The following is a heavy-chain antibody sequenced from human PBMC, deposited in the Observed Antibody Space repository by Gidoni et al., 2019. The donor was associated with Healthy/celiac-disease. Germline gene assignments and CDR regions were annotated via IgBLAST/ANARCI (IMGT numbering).Heavy chain of an antibody. J-gene: IGHJ4*02. CDR3: TTTVRLRLRFVDY. CDR1: GFTFSTAW. V-gene: IGHV3-15*01. D-gene: IGHD5-12*01. Sequence: EVQLVESGGGLVKPGGSLRLSCAASGFTFSTAWMSWVRQAPGKGLEWVGRIKSKTDGGTTDYAAPVKGRFTISRDDSKNTLYLQMNSLKTEDTAVYYCTTTVRLRLRFVDYWGQGTLVTVSS. CDR2: IKSKTDGGTT.